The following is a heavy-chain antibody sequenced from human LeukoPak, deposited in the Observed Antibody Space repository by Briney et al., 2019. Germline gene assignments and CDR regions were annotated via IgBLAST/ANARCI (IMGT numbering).Heavy chain of an antibody. CDR2: ISSSSSYI. CDR1: GFTFSSYS. Sequence: GGSLRLSCAASGFTFSSYSMTWVRQAPGKGLEWVSSISSSSSYIYYADSVKGRFTISRDNAKNSLYLQMNSLRAEDTAVYYCARGSSSWYTLNWFDPWGQGTLVTVSS. J-gene: IGHJ5*02. D-gene: IGHD6-13*01. V-gene: IGHV3-21*01. CDR3: ARGSSSWYTLNWFDP.